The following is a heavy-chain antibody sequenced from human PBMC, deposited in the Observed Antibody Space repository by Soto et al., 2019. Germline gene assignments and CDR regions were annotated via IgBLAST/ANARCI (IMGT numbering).Heavy chain of an antibody. Sequence: EASVKVSCTASGGTLSIYAISWVRQAPGQGLEWMGGIIPIFGTANYAQKFQGRVTITADESTSTAYMELSSLRSEDTAVYYCARGWDCGGDCYSGSQSGMDVWGQGTTVTVSS. D-gene: IGHD2-21*02. CDR2: IIPIFGTA. CDR1: GGTLSIYA. CDR3: ARGWDCGGDCYSGSQSGMDV. J-gene: IGHJ6*02. V-gene: IGHV1-69*13.